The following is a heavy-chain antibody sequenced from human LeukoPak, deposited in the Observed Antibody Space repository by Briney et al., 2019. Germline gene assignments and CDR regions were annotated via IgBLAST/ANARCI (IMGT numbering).Heavy chain of an antibody. D-gene: IGHD4-23*01. CDR2: IYPGDSDT. Sequence: GKPRKFSGKAPGYSFTSNRIGWVRQIPGKGLEWMGIIYPGDSDTRYSPSFQGQVTISADKSISTAYLQWSSLKASDTAMYYCATLTTVVTPRAFDIWGQGTMVTVSS. CDR1: GYSFTSNR. V-gene: IGHV5-51*01. J-gene: IGHJ3*02. CDR3: ATLTTVVTPRAFDI.